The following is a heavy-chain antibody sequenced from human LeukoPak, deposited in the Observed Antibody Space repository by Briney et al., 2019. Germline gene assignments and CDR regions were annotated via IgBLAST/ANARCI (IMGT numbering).Heavy chain of an antibody. V-gene: IGHV3-7*03. Sequence: GSPRLSCAASGFPFSSYWMNWARQAPGKGLEWVASINHNGNVNYYVDSVKGRFTISRDNAKNSLYLQMSNLRAEDTAVYFCARGGGLDVWGQGATVTVSS. CDR2: INHNGNVN. J-gene: IGHJ6*02. CDR3: ARGGGLDV. CDR1: GFPFSSYW. D-gene: IGHD3-16*01.